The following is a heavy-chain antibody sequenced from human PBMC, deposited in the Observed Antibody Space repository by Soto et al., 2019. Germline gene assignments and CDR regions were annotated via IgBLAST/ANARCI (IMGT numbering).Heavy chain of an antibody. D-gene: IGHD3-9*01. CDR2: ISGSGGST. CDR3: AKDLTIASRAPFDY. V-gene: IGHV3-23*01. J-gene: IGHJ4*02. Sequence: GGSMLLPWASSGFPFGSYAMRWVSQAQGKGLEWVSAISGSGGSTYYADSVKGRFTISRDNSKNTLYLQMNSLRAEDTAVYYCAKDLTIASRAPFDYWGQGTLVTVSS. CDR1: GFPFGSYA.